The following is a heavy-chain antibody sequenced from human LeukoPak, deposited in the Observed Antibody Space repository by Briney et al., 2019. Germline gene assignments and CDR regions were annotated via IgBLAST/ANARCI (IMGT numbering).Heavy chain of an antibody. CDR3: AASIPRSRWFDP. D-gene: IGHD6-6*01. CDR1: GFTFPSSA. CDR2: IVVGSGNT. J-gene: IGHJ5*02. Sequence: ASVEVSCKASGFTFPSSAMQWVRQARGQRLEWIGWIVVGSGNTNYAQKFQERVTITRDMSTSTAYMELSSLRSEDTAVYYCAASIPRSRWFDPWGQGTLVTVSS. V-gene: IGHV1-58*02.